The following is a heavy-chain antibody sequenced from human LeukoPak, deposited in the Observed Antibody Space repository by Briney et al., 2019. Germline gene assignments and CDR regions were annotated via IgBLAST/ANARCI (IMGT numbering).Heavy chain of an antibody. CDR3: AREATRYFDSWAGAVDAFDI. D-gene: IGHD3-9*01. J-gene: IGHJ3*02. CDR1: GFTFSSYG. CDR2: IWYDGGNT. Sequence: GGSLRLSCAASGFTFSSYGMHWVRQAPGKGLEWVAVIWYDGGNTYYADSVKGRFTIPRENSKNTLYLQMSSLRAEDRAVYYCAREATRYFDSWAGAVDAFDIWGQETMVTVS. V-gene: IGHV3-33*01.